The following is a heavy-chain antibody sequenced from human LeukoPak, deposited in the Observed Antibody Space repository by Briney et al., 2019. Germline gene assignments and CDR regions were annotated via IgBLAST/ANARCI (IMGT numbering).Heavy chain of an antibody. CDR3: AKDLGRYRNNYFDY. CDR1: GFTFSDYY. V-gene: IGHV3-11*06. CDR2: ISSSSSYI. Sequence: PGGSLRLSCAASGFTFSDYYMSWIRQAPGKGLEWVSYISSSSSYINYADSVKGRFTISRDNAKNSLYLQMNSLRAEDTAVYYCAKDLGRYRNNYFDYWGQGTLVTVSS. D-gene: IGHD1-26*01. J-gene: IGHJ4*02.